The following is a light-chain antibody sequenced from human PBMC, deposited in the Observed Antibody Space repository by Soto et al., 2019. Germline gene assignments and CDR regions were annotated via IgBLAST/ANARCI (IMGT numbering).Light chain of an antibody. Sequence: QSVLTQPPSVSGAPGQSVTISCTGTSSNIGAGYDIHWYRRLPGTAPKLLISGNNNRPSGVPDRFSGSKSGTSASLAIAGLQAEDEADYFCQSYDSSLSIWVFGGGTKLTVL. CDR2: GNN. CDR1: SSNIGAGYD. CDR3: QSYDSSLSIWV. V-gene: IGLV1-40*01. J-gene: IGLJ3*02.